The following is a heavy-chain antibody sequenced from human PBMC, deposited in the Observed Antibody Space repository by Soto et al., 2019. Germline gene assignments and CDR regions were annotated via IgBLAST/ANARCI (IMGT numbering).Heavy chain of an antibody. Sequence: QVQLQESGPGLVKPSGTLSLTCAVSGGSISSNSWWAWVRQPPGKGPEWIGESYQSGSANYNPSLKSRVTISVDKFNNHFSLTLSSVTAADTAVYYCARRPGAFDCWGQGTLVTVSS. CDR3: ARRPGAFDC. D-gene: IGHD2-2*01. J-gene: IGHJ4*02. V-gene: IGHV4-4*02. CDR1: GGSISSNSW. CDR2: SYQSGSA.